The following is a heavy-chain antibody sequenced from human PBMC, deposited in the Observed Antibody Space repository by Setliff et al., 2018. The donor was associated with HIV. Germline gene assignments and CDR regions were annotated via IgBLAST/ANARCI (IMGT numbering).Heavy chain of an antibody. Sequence: ASVKVSCKASGYTLTTFGISWVRQAPGQGLEWMGWINTEAGNPMYAQGFTGRFVFSLDTSVSTAYLQISSLKTEDTAMYYCARVGSYWSTFDYWGQGALVTVSS. CDR3: ARVGSYWSTFDY. J-gene: IGHJ4*02. V-gene: IGHV7-4-1*02. CDR2: INTEAGNP. CDR1: GYTLTTFG. D-gene: IGHD1-26*01.